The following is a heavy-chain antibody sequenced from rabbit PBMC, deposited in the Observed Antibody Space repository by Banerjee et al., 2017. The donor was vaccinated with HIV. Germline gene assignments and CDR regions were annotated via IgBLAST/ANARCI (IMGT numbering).Heavy chain of an antibody. V-gene: IGHV1S45*01. CDR2: INTSTGNP. D-gene: IGHD6-1*01. CDR1: GFSFSNKSV. CDR3: AYGCGAYASHL. J-gene: IGHJ4*01. Sequence: QERLGESGGDLVKPGASLTLTCTASGFSFSNKSVMCWVRQAPGKGLQWIACINTSTGNPVDAPWAKGRFPISRTSSTTVPLQMTSLTAADTATYFCAYGCGAYASHLWGPGTLVTVS.